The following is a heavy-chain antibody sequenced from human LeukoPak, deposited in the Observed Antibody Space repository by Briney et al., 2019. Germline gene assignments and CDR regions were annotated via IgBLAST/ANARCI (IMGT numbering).Heavy chain of an antibody. CDR1: GFTFSSYA. CDR2: IIPIFGTA. Sequence: PGRSLRLSCAASGFTFSSYAISWVRQAPGQGLEWMGGIIPIFGTANYAQKFQGRVTITADESTSTAYMELSSLRSEDTAVYYCARDSEPGPFGAPRIAFDIWGQGTMVTVSS. V-gene: IGHV1-69*01. D-gene: IGHD3-10*01. CDR3: ARDSEPGPFGAPRIAFDI. J-gene: IGHJ3*02.